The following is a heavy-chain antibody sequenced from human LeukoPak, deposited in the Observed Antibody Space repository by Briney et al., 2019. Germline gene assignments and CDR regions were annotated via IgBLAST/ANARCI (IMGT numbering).Heavy chain of an antibody. J-gene: IGHJ4*02. CDR2: IKEDGSEK. V-gene: IGHV3-7*01. CDR3: ARDSSGYQ. CDR1: GFTFSTYW. D-gene: IGHD3-22*01. Sequence: GGSLRLSCAASGFTFSTYWMSWVRQAPGKGLEWVANIKEDGSEKYYGDSVKGRFTISRDNAKNSLYLQMNSLRTEDTAVYYCARDSSGYQWGQGTLVTVSS.